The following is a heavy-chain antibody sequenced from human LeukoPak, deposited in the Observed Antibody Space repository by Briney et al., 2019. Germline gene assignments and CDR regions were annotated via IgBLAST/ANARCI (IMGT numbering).Heavy chain of an antibody. D-gene: IGHD4-23*01. CDR1: GYTFTSYG. J-gene: IGHJ6*02. V-gene: IGHV1-18*01. CDR2: ISAYNGNT. Sequence: GASVKVSCKASGYTFTSYGISWVRQAPGQGLEWMGWISAYNGNTNYAQKLQGRVTMTTDTSTSTAYMELRSLRSDDTAVYYGARVPYGGNVNYSYVWTSGAKRPRSPSP. CDR3: ARVPYGGNVNYSYVWTS.